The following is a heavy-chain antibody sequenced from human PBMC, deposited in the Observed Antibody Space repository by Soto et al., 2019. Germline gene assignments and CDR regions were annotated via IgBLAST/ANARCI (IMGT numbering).Heavy chain of an antibody. V-gene: IGHV1-69*13. CDR1: GGTFSSYA. Sequence: SVKVSCKASGGTFSSYAISWVRQAPGQRLEWMGGIIPIFGTANYAQKFQGRVTITADESTSTAYMELSSLRSEDTAVYYCACLKPGSGWSRDYYGMDVWGQGTTVTVSS. D-gene: IGHD6-19*01. J-gene: IGHJ6*02. CDR2: IIPIFGTA. CDR3: ACLKPGSGWSRDYYGMDV.